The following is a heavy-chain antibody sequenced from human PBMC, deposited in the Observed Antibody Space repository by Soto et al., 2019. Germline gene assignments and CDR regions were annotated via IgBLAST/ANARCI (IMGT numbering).Heavy chain of an antibody. D-gene: IGHD3-22*01. CDR2: ISRTGDSA. CDR3: AKGPDGSGYYHNWFDS. J-gene: IGHJ5*01. V-gene: IGHV3-23*01. CDR1: GFSFSDYA. Sequence: EVPLLESGGALVQPGGSLTLSCAASGFSFSDYAMSWVRQAPGKGLEWVSSISRTGDSAYYADSVKGRFAISRDRSKNSLSLQMHSLRVEDTAVYYCAKGPDGSGYYHNWFDSWGQGTLITVSS.